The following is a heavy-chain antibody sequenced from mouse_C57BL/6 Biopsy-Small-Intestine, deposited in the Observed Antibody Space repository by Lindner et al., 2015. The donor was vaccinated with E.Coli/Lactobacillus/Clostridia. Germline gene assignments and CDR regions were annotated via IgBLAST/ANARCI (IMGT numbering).Heavy chain of an antibody. CDR2: IYPNNGGN. CDR1: GYTFTDYY. Sequence: VQLQESGPELVKPGASVKMSCKASGYTFTDYYIFWVKQSLGKSLEWIGYIYPNNGGNGYNQKFKGKVAMTVDKSSSTAYMELRSLTSEDSAVYYCARSYYDYLDFWGQGTTLTVSS. CDR3: ARSYYDYLDF. V-gene: IGHV1-34*01. D-gene: IGHD2-4*01. J-gene: IGHJ2*01.